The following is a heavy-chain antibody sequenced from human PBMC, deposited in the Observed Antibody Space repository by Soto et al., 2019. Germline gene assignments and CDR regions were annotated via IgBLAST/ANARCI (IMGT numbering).Heavy chain of an antibody. CDR1: GFTFSDFW. V-gene: IGHV3-7*01. CDR2: IKQDGSEK. CDR3: ARSQGLNC. Sequence: HPGGSLRLSCAASGFTFSDFWMSWVRQAPGKGLEWVANIKQDGSEKYCVDSVRGRFTISRDNAKNSLYLQMNSLRAEDTAVYYCARSQGLNCWGQGTLVTVSS. J-gene: IGHJ4*02.